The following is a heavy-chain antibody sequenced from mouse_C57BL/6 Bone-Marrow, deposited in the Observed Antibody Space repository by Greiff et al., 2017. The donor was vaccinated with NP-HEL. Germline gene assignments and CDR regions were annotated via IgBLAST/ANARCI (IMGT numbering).Heavy chain of an antibody. CDR3: ASPLTPVAY. CDR2: IWSGGST. V-gene: IGHV2-2*01. J-gene: IGHJ3*01. CDR1: GFSLTSYG. D-gene: IGHD1-2*01. Sequence: QVQLKESGPGLVQPSQSLSITCTVSGFSLTSYGVHWVRQSPGKGLEWLGVIWSGGSTDYNAAFISRLSISKDNSKSQVFIKMNSLQADDTAIYYCASPLTPVAYWGQGTLVTVSA.